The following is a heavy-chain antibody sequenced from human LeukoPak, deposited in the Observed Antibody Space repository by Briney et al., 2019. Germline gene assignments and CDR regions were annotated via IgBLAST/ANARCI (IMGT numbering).Heavy chain of an antibody. Sequence: SETLSLTCTVSGGSISSYYWGWIRQPPGKGLEWIGSIYHSGSTYYNPSLKSRVTISVDTSKNQFSLKLSSVTAADTAVYYCARVAAGGELDDYWGQGTLVTVSS. CDR3: ARVAAGGELDDY. CDR2: IYHSGST. D-gene: IGHD3-16*01. CDR1: GGSISSYY. V-gene: IGHV4-38-2*02. J-gene: IGHJ4*02.